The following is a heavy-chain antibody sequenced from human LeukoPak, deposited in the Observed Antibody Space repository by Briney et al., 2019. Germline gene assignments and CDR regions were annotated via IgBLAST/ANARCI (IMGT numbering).Heavy chain of an antibody. CDR2: IYTTGST. CDR1: GGSNSIYY. Sequence: SETLSLTCTVSGGSNSIYYWRWTRRPAGRGREGIGLIYTTGSTNYNPSLKSRGTMETDTSKNQFSLQLASVTAADTAVYYCARAYSENYPMWFEPWGQGNLVTLSS. V-gene: IGHV4-4*07. CDR3: ARAYSENYPMWFEP. D-gene: IGHD1-7*01. J-gene: IGHJ5*02.